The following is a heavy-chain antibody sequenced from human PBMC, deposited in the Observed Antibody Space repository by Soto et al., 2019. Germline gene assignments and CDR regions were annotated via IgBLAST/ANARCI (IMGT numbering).Heavy chain of an antibody. CDR3: ARADSYYYDSSGPRSDYFDY. V-gene: IGHV1-3*01. CDR2: INAGNGDT. J-gene: IGHJ4*02. CDR1: GYTFTSYA. D-gene: IGHD3-22*01. Sequence: GASVKVSCKASGYTFTSYAMHWVRQAPGQRLEWMGWINAGNGDTKYSQKFQGRVTITRDTSASTAYMELSSLRSEDTAVYYCARADSYYYDSSGPRSDYFDYWGQGTLVTVSS.